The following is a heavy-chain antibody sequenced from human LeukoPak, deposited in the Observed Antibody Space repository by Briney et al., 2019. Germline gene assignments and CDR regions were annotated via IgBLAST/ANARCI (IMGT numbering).Heavy chain of an antibody. CDR3: ARAPGSGWYSYPDGGFDY. J-gene: IGHJ4*02. D-gene: IGHD6-19*01. V-gene: IGHV3-66*01. CDR2: IYSGGST. Sequence: GGSLRLSCAASGFTVSSNYMSWVRQAPGKGLDWVSVIYSGGSTYYADSVKGRFTISRDNSKNTLYLQMNSLRAEDTAVYYCARAPGSGWYSYPDGGFDYWGQGTLVTVSS. CDR1: GFTVSSNY.